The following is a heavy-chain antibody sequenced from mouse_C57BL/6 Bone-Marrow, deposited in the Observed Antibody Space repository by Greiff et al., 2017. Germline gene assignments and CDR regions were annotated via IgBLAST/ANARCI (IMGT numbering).Heavy chain of an antibody. V-gene: IGHV1-9*01. CDR3: ARESFDYYGSSYEDDY. D-gene: IGHD1-1*01. CDR1: GYTFTGYW. CDR2: ILPGSGST. Sequence: VKLVESGAELMKPGASVKLSCKATGYTFTGYWIEWVKQRPGHGLEWIGEILPGSGSTNYNAKFKGKATFTADTSSNTAYMQLSSLTTEDSAIYYCARESFDYYGSSYEDDYWGQGTTLTVSS. J-gene: IGHJ2*01.